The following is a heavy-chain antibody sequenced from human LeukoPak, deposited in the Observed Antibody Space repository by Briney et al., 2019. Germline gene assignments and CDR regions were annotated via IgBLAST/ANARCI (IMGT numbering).Heavy chain of an antibody. J-gene: IGHJ4*02. Sequence: QPGGSLRLSCAASGFTFSSYWMTWVRQAPGKGLEWVANIKQAGTEKYYVDSVKGRFTISRDNAKNSLFLQMNSLRAEDTAVYFCPRGQYFSTTYYFDYWGQGTLVTVSS. CDR3: PRGQYFSTTYYFDY. CDR1: GFTFSSYW. V-gene: IGHV3-7*03. D-gene: IGHD2/OR15-2a*01. CDR2: IKQAGTEK.